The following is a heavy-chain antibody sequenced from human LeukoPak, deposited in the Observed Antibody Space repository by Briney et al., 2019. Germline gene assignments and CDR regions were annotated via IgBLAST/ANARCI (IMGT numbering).Heavy chain of an antibody. D-gene: IGHD6-19*01. CDR2: IYYSGST. CDR1: GGSISSSSYC. Sequence: SETLSLTCTVSGGSISSSSYCWGWIRQPPGKGLEWIGNIYYSGSTYSNPSRQSRVTISVDTSKNQLSLNLSSVTAADTAVYYCARLVVDSSGWENVDYWGQGNRVSVSS. J-gene: IGHJ4*02. CDR3: ARLVVDSSGWENVDY. V-gene: IGHV4-39*01.